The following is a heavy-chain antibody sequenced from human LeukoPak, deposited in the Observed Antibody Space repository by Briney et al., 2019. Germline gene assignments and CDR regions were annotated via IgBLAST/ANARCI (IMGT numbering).Heavy chain of an antibody. J-gene: IGHJ4*02. D-gene: IGHD6-13*01. CDR1: GFPFSSYG. V-gene: IGHV3-33*01. CDR2: LVYDARS. Sequence: GGSLRLSCAASGFPFSSYGMHWVRQAPGKGLEWVARLVYDARSDYANSVKGRFSISRDDSKNTLFLDMSNLRVEDTAVYYCARSHVGSSRYLGYWGQGTPVTVSS. CDR3: ARSHVGSSRYLGY.